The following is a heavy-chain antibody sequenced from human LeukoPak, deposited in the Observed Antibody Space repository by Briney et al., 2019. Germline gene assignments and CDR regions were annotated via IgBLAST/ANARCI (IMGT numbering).Heavy chain of an antibody. D-gene: IGHD6-19*01. CDR1: GGSIRSSNW. V-gene: IGHV4-4*02. CDR3: ARRRNSSGWWGWFDP. J-gene: IGHJ5*02. CDR2: IYHSGST. Sequence: PSETLSLTCAVSGGSIRSSNWWSWVRQPPGKGQEWIGEIYHSGSTNYNPSLKSRVTMSVDKSKNQFSLKLSSVTAADTAVYYCARRRNSSGWWGWFDPWGQGTLVTVSS.